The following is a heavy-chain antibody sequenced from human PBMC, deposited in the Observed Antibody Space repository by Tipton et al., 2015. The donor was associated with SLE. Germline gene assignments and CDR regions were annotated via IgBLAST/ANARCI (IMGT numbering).Heavy chain of an antibody. Sequence: TLSLTCTVSGGSISSYYWSWIRQPPGKGLEWIGYIYYSGNTYYSPSLKSRVTISVDTSKNQFSLNLSSVTAADTAVYYCARGGVGGYDYFDYWGQGTLVTVSS. CDR2: IYYSGNT. CDR1: GGSISSYY. V-gene: IGHV4-59*12. J-gene: IGHJ4*02. CDR3: ARGGVGGYDYFDY. D-gene: IGHD5-12*01.